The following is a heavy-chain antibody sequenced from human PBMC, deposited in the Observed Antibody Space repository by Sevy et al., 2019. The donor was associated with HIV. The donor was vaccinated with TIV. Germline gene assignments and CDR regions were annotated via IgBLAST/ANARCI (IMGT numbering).Heavy chain of an antibody. V-gene: IGHV4-59*01. CDR3: ARESIGAIGDFDY. D-gene: IGHD6-13*01. CDR2: IYYSGST. J-gene: IGHJ4*02. CDR1: GGSISNYF. Sequence: SETLSLTCTVSGGSISNYFWSWIRQPPGKGLEWIGYIYYSGSTNYNPSLKSRITISVDTSKNQFSLKLSSVTAADTAVYYCARESIGAIGDFDYWGQGTLVTVSS.